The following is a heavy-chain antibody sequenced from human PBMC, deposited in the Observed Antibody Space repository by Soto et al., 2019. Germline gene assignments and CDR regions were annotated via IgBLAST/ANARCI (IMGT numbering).Heavy chain of an antibody. CDR1: GFTFSNYG. CDR3: AKAPRGYSGYDNYYYSYGMDV. V-gene: IGHV3-30*18. J-gene: IGHJ6*02. Sequence: GGSLRLSCAASGFTFSNYGMHWVRQAPGKGLEWVAVISYDGSNKYYADSVKGRFTISRDNSENTLYLQMNSLRAEDTAVYYCAKAPRGYSGYDNYYYSYGMDVWGQGTTVTVSS. D-gene: IGHD5-12*01. CDR2: ISYDGSNK.